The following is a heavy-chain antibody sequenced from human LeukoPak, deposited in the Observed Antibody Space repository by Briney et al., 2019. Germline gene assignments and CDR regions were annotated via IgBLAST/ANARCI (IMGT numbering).Heavy chain of an antibody. CDR2: ISSSGSTI. Sequence: GGSLRLSCAASGFTFSSYSMNWVRQAPGKGLEWVSYISSSGSTIYYADSVKGRFTISRDNAKNSLYLQMNSLRAEDTAVYYCASYGFHRRISRRYDLDYFQHWGQGTLVTVSS. CDR3: ASYGFHRRISRRYDLDYFQH. D-gene: IGHD3-3*01. CDR1: GFTFSSYS. V-gene: IGHV3-48*04. J-gene: IGHJ1*01.